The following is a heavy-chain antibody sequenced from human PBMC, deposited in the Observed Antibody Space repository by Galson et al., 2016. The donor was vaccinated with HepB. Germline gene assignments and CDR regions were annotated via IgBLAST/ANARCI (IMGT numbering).Heavy chain of an antibody. CDR3: VKKREDAWFDP. V-gene: IGHV1-8*01. D-gene: IGHD1-26*01. Sequence: SVKVSCKASGYSFTDYDINWVRQAKGKGLEWLGWMNAKRGNTGHAGSFQGRVTMSRDTSAETALLDLASLRPDDTAVYYCVKKREDAWFDPWGKGTLVTVSP. CDR2: MNAKRGNT. CDR1: GYSFTDYD. J-gene: IGHJ5*02.